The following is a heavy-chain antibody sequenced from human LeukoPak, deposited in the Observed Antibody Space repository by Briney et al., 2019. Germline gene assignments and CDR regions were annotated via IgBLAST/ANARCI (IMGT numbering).Heavy chain of an antibody. CDR1: GFTFRTYW. J-gene: IGHJ4*02. V-gene: IGHV3-7*01. CDR2: INQDESEK. Sequence: GGSLRLSCAASGFTFRTYWMSWVRQAPGKGLEWVANINQDESEKYYVESVKGRFTISRDNAKNSLSLQMNSLRAEDTAVYHCARDLTDYHCTNGVCYTGFDYWGQGTLVTVSS. CDR3: ARDLTDYHCTNGVCYTGFDY. D-gene: IGHD2-8*01.